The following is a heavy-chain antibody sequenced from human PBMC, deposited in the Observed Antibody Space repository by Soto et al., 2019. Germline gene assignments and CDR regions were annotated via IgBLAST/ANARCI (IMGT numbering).Heavy chain of an antibody. D-gene: IGHD6-25*01. CDR3: ARAAFAVPRFGY. CDR1: GGSFSGYY. Sequence: SETLSLTCAVYGGSFSGYYWSWIRQPPGKGLEWIGEINHSGSTNYNPSLKSRVTISVDTSKNQFSLKLSSVTAADTAVYYCARAAFAVPRFGYWGQGTLVTVSS. V-gene: IGHV4-34*01. CDR2: INHSGST. J-gene: IGHJ4*02.